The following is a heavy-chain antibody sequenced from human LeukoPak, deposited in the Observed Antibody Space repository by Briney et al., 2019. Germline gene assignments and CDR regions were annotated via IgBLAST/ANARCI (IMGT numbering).Heavy chain of an antibody. D-gene: IGHD3/OR15-3a*01. CDR3: ARDWTIGDAFDV. V-gene: IGHV1-2*02. CDR2: VNPNSGGA. Sequence: GASVKVSCKASGYIFTGYYMHWVRQAPGQGLEWMGWVNPNSGGANYAQNFQGRVTVTRDTSITTAYMELSSLTSDDTAVYYCARDWTIGDAFDVWGQGTMVTVSS. J-gene: IGHJ3*01. CDR1: GYIFTGYY.